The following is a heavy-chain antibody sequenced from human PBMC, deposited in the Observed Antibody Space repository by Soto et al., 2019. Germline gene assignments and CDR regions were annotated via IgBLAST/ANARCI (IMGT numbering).Heavy chain of an antibody. D-gene: IGHD6-13*01. V-gene: IGHV3-30*18. CDR2: ISYDGSNK. CDR1: GFTFSSYG. Sequence: PGGSLRLSCAASGFTFSSYGMHWVRQAPGKGLEWVAVISYDGSNKYYADSVKGRFTISRDNSKNTLYLQMNSLRAEDTAVYYCAKGGRKLVPTYFDYWGQGTLVTVSS. CDR3: AKGGRKLVPTYFDY. J-gene: IGHJ4*02.